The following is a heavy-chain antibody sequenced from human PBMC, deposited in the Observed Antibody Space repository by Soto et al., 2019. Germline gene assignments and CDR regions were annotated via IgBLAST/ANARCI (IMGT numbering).Heavy chain of an antibody. CDR2: INAGNGNT. D-gene: IGHD3-22*01. Sequence: GASVKVSCKASGYTFTSYAMHWVRQSPVQRLEWMGWINAGNGNTKYSQKFQGRVTITRDTSASTAYMELSSLRSEDTAVYYCAILDYYDSSGCPFDYWGQGTLVTVSS. CDR1: GYTFTSYA. J-gene: IGHJ4*02. CDR3: AILDYYDSSGCPFDY. V-gene: IGHV1-3*01.